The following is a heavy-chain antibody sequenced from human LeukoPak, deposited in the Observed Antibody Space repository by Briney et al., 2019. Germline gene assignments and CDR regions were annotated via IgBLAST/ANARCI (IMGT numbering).Heavy chain of an antibody. Sequence: GGSLRLSCAASGFTFTRYWMSWVRQAPGKGLEWVANIKQDGSEKYYVDSVKGRFTISRDNAKNPLYLQMNSLRDEDTAVYYCASEHVAVPGENWGQGTLVTVSS. CDR1: GFTFTRYW. CDR2: IKQDGSEK. CDR3: ASEHVAVPGEN. J-gene: IGHJ4*02. D-gene: IGHD6-19*01. V-gene: IGHV3-7*01.